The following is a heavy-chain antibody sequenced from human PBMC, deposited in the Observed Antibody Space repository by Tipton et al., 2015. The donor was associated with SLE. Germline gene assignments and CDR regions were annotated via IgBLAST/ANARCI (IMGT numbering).Heavy chain of an antibody. CDR3: AREQYCSGGSCYPGAFDI. CDR1: GFTFSSYA. Sequence: SLRLSCAASGFTFSSYAMHWVRRAPGKGLEWVAVISYDGSNKYYADSVKGRFTISRDNSKNTLYLQMNSLRAEDTAVYYCAREQYCSGGSCYPGAFDIWGQGTMVTVSS. CDR2: ISYDGSNK. V-gene: IGHV3-30*04. J-gene: IGHJ3*02. D-gene: IGHD2-15*01.